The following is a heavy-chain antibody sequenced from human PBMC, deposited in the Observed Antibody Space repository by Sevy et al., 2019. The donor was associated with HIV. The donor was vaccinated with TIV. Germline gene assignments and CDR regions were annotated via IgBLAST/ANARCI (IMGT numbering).Heavy chain of an antibody. CDR1: GGSISSGGYY. CDR3: AREKQSGNPYGMDV. CDR2: IYYSGST. Sequence: SETLSLTCTVSGGSISSGGYYWSWIRQHPGKGLEWIGYIYYSGSTYYNPSLKSRVTISVDTSKNQFSLKLSSVTAADTVVYYCAREKQSGNPYGMDVWGQGTTVTVSS. V-gene: IGHV4-31*03. J-gene: IGHJ6*02. D-gene: IGHD3-3*01.